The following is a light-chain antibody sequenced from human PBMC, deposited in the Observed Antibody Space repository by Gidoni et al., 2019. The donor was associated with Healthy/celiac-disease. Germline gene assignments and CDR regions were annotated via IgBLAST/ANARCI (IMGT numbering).Light chain of an antibody. CDR1: SSDVGSYNL. J-gene: IGLJ3*02. Sequence: QSALTQPASVSGSPGQSITISCTGTSSDVGSYNLVSWYQQHPGKAPKLMIYEVSKRPSGVSNRFSGSKSGNTASLTISGLQAEDEADYYCCSYAGSSISVFGGGTKLTVL. V-gene: IGLV2-23*02. CDR3: CSYAGSSISV. CDR2: EVS.